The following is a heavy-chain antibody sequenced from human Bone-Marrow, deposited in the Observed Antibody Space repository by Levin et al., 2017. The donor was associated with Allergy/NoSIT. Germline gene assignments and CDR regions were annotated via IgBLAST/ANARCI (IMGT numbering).Heavy chain of an antibody. CDR1: GFSLSTSGMC. Sequence: GSGPTLVKPTQTLTLTCTFSGFSLSTSGMCVSWIRQPPGKALEWLALIDWDDDKYYSTSLKTRLTISKDTSKNQVVLTMTDMDPVDTATYYCARGYGITIFGVVSNWFDPWGQGTLVTVSS. CDR2: IDWDDDK. CDR3: ARGYGITIFGVVSNWFDP. D-gene: IGHD3-3*01. V-gene: IGHV2-70*01. J-gene: IGHJ5*02.